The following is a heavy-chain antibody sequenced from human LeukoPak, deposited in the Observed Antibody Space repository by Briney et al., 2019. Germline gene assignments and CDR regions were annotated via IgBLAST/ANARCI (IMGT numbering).Heavy chain of an antibody. Sequence: GGSLRLSCAASGFTFSSYAMSWVRQAPGKGLEWVSAISGSGGSTYYADSVKGRFTISRDNSKNTLYLQMNSLRAEDTAVYYCARAGNLYCSGGSCYSFDYWGQGTLVTVSS. D-gene: IGHD2-15*01. CDR3: ARAGNLYCSGGSCYSFDY. J-gene: IGHJ4*02. V-gene: IGHV3-23*01. CDR2: ISGSGGST. CDR1: GFTFSSYA.